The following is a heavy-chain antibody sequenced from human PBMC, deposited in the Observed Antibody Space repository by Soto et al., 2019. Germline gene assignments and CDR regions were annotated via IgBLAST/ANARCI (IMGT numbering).Heavy chain of an antibody. CDR2: INHSGST. V-gene: IGHV4-34*01. D-gene: IGHD3-10*01. J-gene: IGHJ5*02. CDR1: GGSFSGYY. Sequence: QVQLQQWGAGLLKPSETLSLTCAVYGGSFSGYYWSWIRQPPGKGLEWIGEINHSGSTNYSPSLKSRVTISVDTSKNQFSLKLSSVTAADTAVYYCARARYYYGSGSSWFDPWGQGTLVTVSS. CDR3: ARARYYYGSGSSWFDP.